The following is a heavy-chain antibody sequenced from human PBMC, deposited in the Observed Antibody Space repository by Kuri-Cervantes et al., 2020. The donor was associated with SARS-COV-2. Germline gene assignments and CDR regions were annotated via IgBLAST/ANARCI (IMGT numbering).Heavy chain of an antibody. J-gene: IGHJ4*02. V-gene: IGHV4-38-2*01. D-gene: IGHD2-21*02. Sequence: SETLSLTCAVSGYSISSGYYWGWIRQPPGKGLEWIGEINHSGSTNYNPSLKSRVTISVDTSKNQFSLKLSSVTAADTAVYYCASRSRSGGDDYWGQGTLVTVSS. CDR2: INHSGST. CDR3: ASRSRSGGDDY. CDR1: GYSISSGYY.